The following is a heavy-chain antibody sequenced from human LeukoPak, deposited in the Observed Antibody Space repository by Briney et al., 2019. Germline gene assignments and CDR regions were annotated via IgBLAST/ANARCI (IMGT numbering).Heavy chain of an antibody. CDR2: ISGSGGST. Sequence: GGSLRLSCAASGFTFSSYAMSWVRQAPGKGLEWVSAISGSGGSTYYADSVKGRFTISRDNSKNTLFLQMNSLRSEDTAVYYCAREALWFGHAFDIWGQGAMVTVSS. V-gene: IGHV3-23*01. D-gene: IGHD3-10*01. CDR1: GFTFSSYA. J-gene: IGHJ3*02. CDR3: AREALWFGHAFDI.